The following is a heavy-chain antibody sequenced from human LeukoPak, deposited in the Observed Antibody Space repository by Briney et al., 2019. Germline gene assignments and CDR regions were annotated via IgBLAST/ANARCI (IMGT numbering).Heavy chain of an antibody. CDR3: AKVVSSYHDSSGYRSFDY. V-gene: IGHV3-23*01. J-gene: IGHJ4*02. CDR2: VSGSGGIT. Sequence: GGSLRLSCAASGFTIVGYAMSWVRQAPGKGLEWVSGVSGSGGITYYADSVRGRFTISRDNSKNTLYLQMNSLRAEDTAVYYCAKVVSSYHDSSGYRSFDYWGQGTLVTVSS. D-gene: IGHD3-22*01. CDR1: GFTIVGYA.